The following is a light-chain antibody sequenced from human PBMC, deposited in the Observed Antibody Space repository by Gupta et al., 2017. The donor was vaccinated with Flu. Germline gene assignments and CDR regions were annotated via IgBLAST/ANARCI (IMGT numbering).Light chain of an antibody. V-gene: IGLV1-44*01. CDR2: SNN. CDR1: SSNIGSNN. J-gene: IGLJ3*02. Sequence: QSVLTQPPSASGTPGQRVTISCSGSSSNIGSNNVNWYQQRPGTAPKLLIYSNNQRTSGVPDRFSGSKSGTSASVAISGLQSEDEADYYCAAWDDSLNGWVFGGGTKLTVL. CDR3: AAWDDSLNGWV.